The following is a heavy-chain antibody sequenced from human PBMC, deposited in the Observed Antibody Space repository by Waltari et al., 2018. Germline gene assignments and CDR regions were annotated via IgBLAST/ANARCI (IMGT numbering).Heavy chain of an antibody. V-gene: IGHV3-7*03. J-gene: IGHJ4*02. Sequence: EVQLVESGGGLVQPGGSLRLSCEASGVNLDRYWINWVRQARGKGLECVANINQNGSDKKYVDSVKGRFTISRDNGKNSLFLQMNNLRGDDTAIYYCARPENMGELYYYWGLGTLVTVST. CDR3: ARPENMGELYYY. D-gene: IGHD3-16*01. CDR2: INQNGSDK. CDR1: GVNLDRYW.